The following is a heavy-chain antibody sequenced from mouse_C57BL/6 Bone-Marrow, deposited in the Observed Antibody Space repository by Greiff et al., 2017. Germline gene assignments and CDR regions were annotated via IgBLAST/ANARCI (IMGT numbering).Heavy chain of an antibody. Sequence: VQLQQPGAELVKPGASVKLSCKASGYTFTSYWMHWVKQRPGQGLEWIGMIHPNSGSTNYNEKFKNKATLTVDKSSSTAYMQLSSLTSEDSAVYFCARANYCTDDSLDYWGQGTSLTVSS. CDR2: IHPNSGST. CDR1: GYTFTSYW. D-gene: IGHD2-1*01. V-gene: IGHV1-64*01. J-gene: IGHJ2*02. CDR3: ARANYCTDDSLDY.